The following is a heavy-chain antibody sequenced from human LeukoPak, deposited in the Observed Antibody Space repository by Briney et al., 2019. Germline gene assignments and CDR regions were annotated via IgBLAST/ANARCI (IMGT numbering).Heavy chain of an antibody. D-gene: IGHD3-22*01. CDR2: ISADNRRT. Sequence: GGSLRLSCAASGFTFSTYSMNWVRQAPGKGLEWVSYISADNRRTFYADSVKGRFTISRDNSKNTLYLQMNSLRAEDTAVYYCAKDPEDSSGYYFDYWGQGTLVTVSS. CDR1: GFTFSTYS. CDR3: AKDPEDSSGYYFDY. J-gene: IGHJ4*02. V-gene: IGHV3-48*01.